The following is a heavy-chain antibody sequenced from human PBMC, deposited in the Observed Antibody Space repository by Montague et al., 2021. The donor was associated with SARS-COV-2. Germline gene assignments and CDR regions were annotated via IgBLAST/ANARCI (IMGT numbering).Heavy chain of an antibody. V-gene: IGHV3-74*01. Sequence: SLRLSCAASGFTFNTYWMHWVRQAPGKGLLWVSRINTDGRITDYADSVKGRFTISRDNAKNTLFLQMNSLRAEDSAVYYCARPNYDYDEYYFESWGLGTLVTVSS. CDR1: GFTFNTYW. D-gene: IGHD3-16*01. J-gene: IGHJ4*02. CDR2: INTDGRIT. CDR3: ARPNYDYDEYYFES.